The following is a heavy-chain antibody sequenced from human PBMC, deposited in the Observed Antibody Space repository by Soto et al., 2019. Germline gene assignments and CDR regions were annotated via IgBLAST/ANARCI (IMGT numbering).Heavy chain of an antibody. CDR1: GGSIASGAYY. J-gene: IGHJ4*02. D-gene: IGHD2-15*01. V-gene: IGHV4-39*01. Sequence: QLQLQESGPGLVQPSETLSLTCTVSGGSIASGAYYWNWIRQSPGKGLEWIGNIYYTGTTYYNPSLKSRLTISVDTSKNQFSLRLSSVTAADTAVYYCVRKQTGVAGAFDYWGQGTLVTVSS. CDR3: VRKQTGVAGAFDY. CDR2: IYYTGTT.